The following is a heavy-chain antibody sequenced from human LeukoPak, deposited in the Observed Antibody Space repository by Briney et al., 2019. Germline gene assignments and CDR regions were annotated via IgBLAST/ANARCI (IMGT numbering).Heavy chain of an antibody. CDR2: IIPIFGTA. CDR3: ARHYDSNSYGPGY. J-gene: IGHJ4*02. CDR1: GGTFSSYA. D-gene: IGHD3-22*01. V-gene: IGHV1-69*13. Sequence: SVKVSCKASGGTFSSYAISWVRQAPGQGLEWMGGIIPIFGTANYAQKFQGRVTITADESTSTAYMELSSLRSEDTAVYYCARHYDSNSYGPGYWGQGTLVTVSS.